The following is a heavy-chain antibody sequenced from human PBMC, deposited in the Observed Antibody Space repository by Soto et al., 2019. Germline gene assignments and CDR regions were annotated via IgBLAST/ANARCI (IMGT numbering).Heavy chain of an antibody. CDR2: IYYSGST. CDR1: GASMSSGGYY. J-gene: IGHJ5*01. CDR3: ARDRHKNFFDS. D-gene: IGHD1-7*01. Sequence: PSETLSLTCTVSGASMSSGGYYWTWIRQSPGKGLEWIGYIYYSGSTYYNPSLESRVAISLDTSRSQFSLTLHSVTAADTAIYYCARDRHKNFFDSRDKGTLVTVSS. V-gene: IGHV4-31*03.